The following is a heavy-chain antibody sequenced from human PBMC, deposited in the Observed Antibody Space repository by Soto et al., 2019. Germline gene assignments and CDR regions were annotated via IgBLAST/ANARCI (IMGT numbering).Heavy chain of an antibody. V-gene: IGHV3-15*01. CDR3: TTDGSIAAAVTQNPRRYYYYYMDV. J-gene: IGHJ6*03. CDR2: IKSKTDGGTT. CDR1: GFTFSTAW. D-gene: IGHD6-13*01. Sequence: GGSLRLSCAASGFTFSTAWMSWVRQAPGKGLEWVGRIKSKTDGGTTDYAAPVKGRFTISRDDSKNTLYLQMNSLKTEDTAVYYCTTDGSIAAAVTQNPRRYYYYYMDVWGEGTTVTVSS.